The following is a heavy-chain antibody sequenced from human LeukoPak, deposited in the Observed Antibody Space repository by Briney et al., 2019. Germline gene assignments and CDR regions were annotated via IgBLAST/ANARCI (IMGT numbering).Heavy chain of an antibody. CDR1: GYTFTSYY. CDR3: ARDRGLRYFDWFNYYGMDV. V-gene: IGHV1-46*01. CDR2: INPSGGST. D-gene: IGHD3-9*01. Sequence: ASVKVSCKASGYTFTSYYMHWVRQAPGQGLEWMGIINPSGGSTSYAQKFQGRVTMTRDTSTSTAYMELRSLRSDDTAVYYCARDRGLRYFDWFNYYGMDVWGQGTTVTVSS. J-gene: IGHJ6*02.